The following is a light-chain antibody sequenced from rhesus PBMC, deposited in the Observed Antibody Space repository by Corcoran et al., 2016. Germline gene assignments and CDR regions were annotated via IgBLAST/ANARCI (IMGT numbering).Light chain of an antibody. CDR3: MQALEFPYS. V-gene: IGKV2-104*02. J-gene: IGKJ2*01. CDR2: EVS. Sequence: DIVMTQTPLSLPVTPGEPASISCRSSQSLLDSEDGNTYLDWYLQKPGQSPQLLIYEVSNRASGVPDRFSGSGSNTDFTLEISRVEAEDVGVYYCMQALEFPYSFGQVTKVEIK. CDR1: QSLLDSEDGNTY.